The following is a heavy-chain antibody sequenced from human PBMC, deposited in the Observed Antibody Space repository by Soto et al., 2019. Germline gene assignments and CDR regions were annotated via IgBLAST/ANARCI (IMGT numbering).Heavy chain of an antibody. J-gene: IGHJ4*02. D-gene: IGHD4-17*01. V-gene: IGHV1-69*01. CDR3: AREVGYGDFSAALLD. Sequence: VQLMQSGAEVKQPGSSVKVSCKASGGTFSSHSINWVRQAPGQGLEWMGGIITLFGTANYAQDFQGRVTITADQSPSTAYMELTRLRSEDTAVYYCAREVGYGDFSAALLDWGQGTLVTVSS. CDR1: GGTFSSHS. CDR2: IITLFGTA.